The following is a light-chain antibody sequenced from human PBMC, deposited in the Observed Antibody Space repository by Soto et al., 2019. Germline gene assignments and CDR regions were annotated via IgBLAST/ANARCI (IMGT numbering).Light chain of an antibody. V-gene: IGLV2-14*01. CDR1: SSDVGGYNY. J-gene: IGLJ3*02. CDR3: SSYTSRGTLV. Sequence: QAVVTQPASVSGSPGQSITISCTGTSSDVGGYNYVSWYQQHPGKAPKLTIYDVNNRPSGVSNRFSGSKSGNTASLTISGLQAEDEADYYCSSYTSRGTLVFGGGTKLTVL. CDR2: DVN.